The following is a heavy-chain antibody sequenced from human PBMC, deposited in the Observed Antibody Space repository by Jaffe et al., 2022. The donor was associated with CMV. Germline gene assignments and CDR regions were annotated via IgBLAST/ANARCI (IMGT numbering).Heavy chain of an antibody. J-gene: IGHJ4*02. CDR3: AKNSGPGISATDDY. D-gene: IGHD6-25*01. Sequence: EVQLLESGGGLVQPGGSLRLSCAASGFSLNNYAMSWVRQAPGKGLEWVSAISGRGGSTYHADSVKGRFTISRDNSKNTLYLQMNSLRVEDTAVYYCAKNSGPGISATDDYWGQGTLVTVSS. CDR2: ISGRGGST. V-gene: IGHV3-23*01. CDR1: GFSLNNYA.